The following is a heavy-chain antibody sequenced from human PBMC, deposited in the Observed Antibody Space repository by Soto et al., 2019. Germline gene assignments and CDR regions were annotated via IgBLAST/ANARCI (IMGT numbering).Heavy chain of an antibody. V-gene: IGHV3-23*01. D-gene: IGHD3-9*01. CDR2: ISGSGGST. Sequence: GGSLRLSCAASGFTFSSYAMSWVRQAPGKGLEWVSAISGSGGSTYYADSVKGRFTISRDNSKNTLYLQMNSLRAEDTAVYYCAKDQGRGYDILTGYPNWYYFDYWGQGTRVTVSS. CDR3: AKDQGRGYDILTGYPNWYYFDY. CDR1: GFTFSSYA. J-gene: IGHJ4*02.